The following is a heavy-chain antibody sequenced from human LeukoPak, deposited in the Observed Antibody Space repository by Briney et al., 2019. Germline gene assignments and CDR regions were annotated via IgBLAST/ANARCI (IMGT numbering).Heavy chain of an antibody. CDR3: AKYSGSSDAFDI. V-gene: IGHV3-48*02. CDR1: GFTFSSYS. D-gene: IGHD1-26*01. CDR2: ISSSSMI. Sequence: GGSLRLSCAASGFTFSSYSMNWVRQAPGKGLEWISYISSSSMIFYADSVKGRFTISRDNAKNSLYLQLNSLRDEDTAVYYCAKYSGSSDAFDIWGQGTMVTVSS. J-gene: IGHJ3*02.